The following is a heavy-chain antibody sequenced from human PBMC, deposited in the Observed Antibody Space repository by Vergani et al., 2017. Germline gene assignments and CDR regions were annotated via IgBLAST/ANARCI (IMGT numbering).Heavy chain of an antibody. D-gene: IGHD4-23*01. J-gene: IGHJ6*02. V-gene: IGHV1-3*01. CDR3: ARTTVVTPDGGMDV. CDR2: MNAGNGNT. CDR1: GYTFTSYA. Sequence: QVQLVQSGAEVKKPGSSVKVSCKASGYTFTSYAMHLVRQAPGQRLEWMGWMNAGNGNTKYSQKFQGRVTITRDTYASTAYIELSSLRSEDTAVYYCARTTVVTPDGGMDVWGQGTTVTVSS.